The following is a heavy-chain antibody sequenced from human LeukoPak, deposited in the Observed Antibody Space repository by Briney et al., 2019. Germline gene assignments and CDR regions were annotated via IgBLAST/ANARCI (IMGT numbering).Heavy chain of an antibody. Sequence: SETLSLTCTVSGGSISSYYWSWIRQPPGKGLEWIGYIYYSGSTNYNPSLESRVTISVDTSKNQFSLKLSSVTAADTAVYYCARVSAMYYYDSSGYYPFDYWGQGTLVTVSS. V-gene: IGHV4-59*01. CDR2: IYYSGST. D-gene: IGHD3-22*01. CDR1: GGSISSYY. J-gene: IGHJ4*02. CDR3: ARVSAMYYYDSSGYYPFDY.